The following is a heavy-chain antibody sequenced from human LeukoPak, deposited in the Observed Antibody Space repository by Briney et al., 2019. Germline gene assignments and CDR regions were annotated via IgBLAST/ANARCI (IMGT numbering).Heavy chain of an antibody. Sequence: SETLSLTYTVSCGSISTYYFSWIRQPPGKGLELIGYIYYSGSTNYHTSLKARVTISVDTSKNQFSLKLSSVTAADTAVYYCARDLWGRTMVRGAGGMDVWGQGTTVTVSS. CDR2: IYYSGST. CDR1: CGSISTYY. CDR3: ARDLWGRTMVRGAGGMDV. V-gene: IGHV4-59*01. D-gene: IGHD3-10*01. J-gene: IGHJ6*02.